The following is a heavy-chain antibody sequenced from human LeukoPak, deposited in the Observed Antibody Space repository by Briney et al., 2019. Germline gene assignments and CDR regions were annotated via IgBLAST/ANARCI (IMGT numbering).Heavy chain of an antibody. V-gene: IGHV1-46*01. D-gene: IGHD4-11*01. CDR1: GYTFISYY. CDR2: INPSGGST. J-gene: IGHJ3*02. CDR3: ARDSGTVSDAFDI. Sequence: ASVKVSCKASGYTFISYYIHWVRQAPGQGLWWMGIINPSGGSTRYAQKFQGRVTMTRDTSTGTIYMELSSLRSEDTAVYFCARDSGTVSDAFDIWGQGTMVTVSS.